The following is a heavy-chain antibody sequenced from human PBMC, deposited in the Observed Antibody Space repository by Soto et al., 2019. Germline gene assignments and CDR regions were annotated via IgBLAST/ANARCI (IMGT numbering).Heavy chain of an antibody. Sequence: SETLSLTCTVAGGSISGFYWSWVRQPAGKGLEWIGRIYSSGATKYNPSLRNRVTMSVDTSTDQYSLNLASMTAADTAVYFCTRGPFCGYYCYY. CDR1: GGSISGFY. CDR2: IYSSGAT. J-gene: IGHJ6*03. V-gene: IGHV4-4*07. CDR3: TRGPFCGYYCYY. D-gene: IGHD3-22*01.